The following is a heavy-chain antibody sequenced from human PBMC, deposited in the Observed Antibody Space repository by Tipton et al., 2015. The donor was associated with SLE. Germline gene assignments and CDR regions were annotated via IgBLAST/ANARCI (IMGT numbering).Heavy chain of an antibody. J-gene: IGHJ2*01. V-gene: IGHV3-9*01. Sequence: SLRLSCAASGFTFDDYAMHWVRQAPGKGLEWVSGISWNSGSIGYADSVKGRFTISRDNAKNSLYLQMNSLRAEDTALYYCAKAPGDIVVVVAATPHWYFDLWGRGTLVTVSS. CDR1: GFTFDDYA. CDR3: AKAPGDIVVVVAATPHWYFDL. D-gene: IGHD2-15*01. CDR2: ISWNSGSI.